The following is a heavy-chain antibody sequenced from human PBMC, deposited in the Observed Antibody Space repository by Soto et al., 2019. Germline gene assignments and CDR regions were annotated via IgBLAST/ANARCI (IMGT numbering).Heavy chain of an antibody. D-gene: IGHD3-3*01. Sequence: ASVKVSCKASGYTFTGYYMHWVRQAPGQGLEWMGWINPNSGGTNYAQKFQGRVTMTRDTSISTAYMELSRLRSDDTAVYYCARAEGDETYYDFWSGYAPPYYYYYGMDVWGQGTTVTVS. CDR3: ARAEGDETYYDFWSGYAPPYYYYYGMDV. CDR2: INPNSGGT. J-gene: IGHJ6*02. CDR1: GYTFTGYY. V-gene: IGHV1-2*02.